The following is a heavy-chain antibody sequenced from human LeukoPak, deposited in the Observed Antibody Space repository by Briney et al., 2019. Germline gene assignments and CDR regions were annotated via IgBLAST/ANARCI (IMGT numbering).Heavy chain of an antibody. Sequence: GGSLRLSCAASGYTFSSYWMHRVRQGPGKGLVWVPRINEDGSSTSYAESVRGRFTISRDNAKNTLYLQMNSLRAEDAAVYYCTRDTFGARDSWGQGTLVTVSS. CDR2: INEDGSST. D-gene: IGHD3-10*01. CDR1: GYTFSSYW. CDR3: TRDTFGARDS. J-gene: IGHJ4*02. V-gene: IGHV3-74*01.